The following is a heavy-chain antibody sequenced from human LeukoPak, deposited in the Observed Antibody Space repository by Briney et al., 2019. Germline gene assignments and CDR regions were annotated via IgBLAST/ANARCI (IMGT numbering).Heavy chain of an antibody. J-gene: IGHJ4*02. CDR3: ARAGSLEWLGYFDF. CDR2: SILKRDSQTK. CDR1: GVSMEEYY. Sequence: WGSLRLSRRSLGVSMEEYYLDRVRQAPGKGPEWVGRSILKRDSQTKAYPPAAKDRISIYRDDSEKPLFLQMKRLTTEDAAVYYCARAGSLEWLGYFDFWGQGTLVTVSS. D-gene: IGHD3-3*01. V-gene: IGHV3-72*01.